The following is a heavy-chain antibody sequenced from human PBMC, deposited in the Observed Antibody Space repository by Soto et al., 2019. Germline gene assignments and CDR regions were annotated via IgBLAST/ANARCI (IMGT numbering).Heavy chain of an antibody. V-gene: IGHV4-59*01. CDR1: GGSISTYY. CDR2: IYYTGST. J-gene: IGHJ5*02. CDR3: ARASSCAYDSCAFDT. D-gene: IGHD3-16*01. Sequence: PSETLSLTCPFSGGSISTYYLSLILHPPWKGLEWIGFIYYTGSTNYNPSLKSRVTLSLDTSKNQFSLKLSSVTAADTAVYYCARASSCAYDSCAFDTWGQGTLVTVSS.